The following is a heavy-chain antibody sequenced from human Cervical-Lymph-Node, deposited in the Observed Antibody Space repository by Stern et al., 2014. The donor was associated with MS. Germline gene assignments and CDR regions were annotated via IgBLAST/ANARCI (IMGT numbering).Heavy chain of an antibody. CDR3: ARTSSGIEGHEHFQH. V-gene: IGHV1-69*01. Sequence: QVQLVQSGAEVKQPGSSVKVSCKASGSTFSFFAVNWMRQAPGQGLEWMGDISPCAGTANFAQKFQDRGTITADESTNTAYMELSSLTSEDTALYYCARTSSGIEGHEHFQHWGQGTLVTVSS. D-gene: IGHD1-26*01. CDR1: GSTFSFFA. CDR2: ISPCAGTA. J-gene: IGHJ1*01.